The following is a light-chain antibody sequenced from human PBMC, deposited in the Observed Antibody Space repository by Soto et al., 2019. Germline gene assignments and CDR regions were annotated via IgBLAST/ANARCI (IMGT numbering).Light chain of an antibody. CDR1: MRDVGAYNL. V-gene: IGLV2-14*01. Sequence: QSALTQPASVSGSAGQSITISCSGTMRDVGAYNLVSWYQQHPGTAPKLIIYEVRNRPSGISSRFSGSRSGNTASLTISGLQPEYEGDYYCSAYTASSTLVFGGGTKVTVL. CDR3: SAYTASSTLV. CDR2: EVR. J-gene: IGLJ3*02.